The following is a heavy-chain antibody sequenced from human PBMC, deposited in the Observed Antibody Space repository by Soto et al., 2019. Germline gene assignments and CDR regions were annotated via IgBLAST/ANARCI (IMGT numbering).Heavy chain of an antibody. D-gene: IGHD3-22*01. CDR2: TYYRSKWYN. Sequence: SQTLSLTCAISGDSVSSNSAAWNWIRQSPSRGLEWLGRTYYRSKWYNDYAVSVKSRITINPDTSKNQFSLQLNSVTPEDTAVYYCARDQLVGGYYDSSGYSHWGQGTLGTGSS. J-gene: IGHJ4*02. V-gene: IGHV6-1*01. CDR3: ARDQLVGGYYDSSGYSH. CDR1: GDSVSSNSAA.